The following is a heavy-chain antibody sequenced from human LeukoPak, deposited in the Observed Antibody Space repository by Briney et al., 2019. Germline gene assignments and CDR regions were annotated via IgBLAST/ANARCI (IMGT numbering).Heavy chain of an antibody. D-gene: IGHD2-15*01. CDR2: IYYSGST. J-gene: IGHJ3*02. V-gene: IGHV4-59*08. Sequence: SETLSLTCTVSGGSISSYYWSWIRQPPGKGLEWIGYIYYSGSTNYNPSLKSRVTISVDTSKNQFSLKLSSVTAADTAVYYCAGLVAANPIHAFDIWGQGTMVTVSS. CDR1: GGSISSYY. CDR3: AGLVAANPIHAFDI.